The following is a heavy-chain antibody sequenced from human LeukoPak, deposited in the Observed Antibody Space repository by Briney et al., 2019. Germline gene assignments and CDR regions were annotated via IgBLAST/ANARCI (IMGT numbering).Heavy chain of an antibody. D-gene: IGHD3-22*01. V-gene: IGHV3-23*01. J-gene: IGHJ4*02. CDR2: ISGSGDNT. CDR1: GFTFSSYA. Sequence: GGSLRLSCAASGFTFSSYAMSWVRQAPGKGLEWVSGISGSGDNTYYADSVKGRFTFSRDNSKNTLYVQVNSLGTEDTAAYYCAKGSYYDSSGSFYFDYWGQGTLVTVSS. CDR3: AKGSYYDSSGSFYFDY.